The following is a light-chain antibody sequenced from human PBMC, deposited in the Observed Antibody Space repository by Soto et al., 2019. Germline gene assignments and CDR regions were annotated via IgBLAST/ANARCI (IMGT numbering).Light chain of an antibody. CDR1: RSNIGSNY. CDR2: RNN. CDR3: AAWDDSLSGVG. V-gene: IGLV1-47*01. J-gene: IGLJ2*01. Sequence: QSVLTQPPSASGTPGQRVTISCSGSRSNIGSNYVYWYQQLPGTAPKLLIYRNNQRPSGVPDRFSGSKSGTSASLAISGLRSDDEADYYCAAWDDSLSGVGFGGGTKLTVL.